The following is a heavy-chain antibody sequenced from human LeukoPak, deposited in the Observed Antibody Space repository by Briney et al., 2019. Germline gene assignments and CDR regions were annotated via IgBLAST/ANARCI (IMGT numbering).Heavy chain of an antibody. J-gene: IGHJ4*02. V-gene: IGHV4-31*03. CDR2: IYYSGSS. D-gene: IGHD5-24*01. CDR1: GDSINNGGYY. Sequence: SQTLSLTCTVSGDSINNGGYYWSWIRQHPGKGLEWIGYIYYSGSSYYNPFLRSRVTISVDTSKNHFSLKLSSVTAADTAVYYCARNRDGYNSFDYWGQGTLVTVSS. CDR3: ARNRDGYNSFDY.